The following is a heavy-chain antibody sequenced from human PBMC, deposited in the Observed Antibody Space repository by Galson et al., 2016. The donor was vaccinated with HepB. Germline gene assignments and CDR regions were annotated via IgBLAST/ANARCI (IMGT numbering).Heavy chain of an antibody. V-gene: IGHV1-69*13. J-gene: IGHJ4*02. CDR2: IIPIFGTT. Sequence: SVKVSCKASGGTFSNYAISWVRQAPGQGHEWMGGIIPIFGTTNYAQKFQGRVTITADGSTSTAYMELSSLMSEDTAVYYCARESYLLSFYDGIDYWGQGTLVTVSS. CDR1: GGTFSNYA. D-gene: IGHD3-22*01. CDR3: ARESYLLSFYDGIDY.